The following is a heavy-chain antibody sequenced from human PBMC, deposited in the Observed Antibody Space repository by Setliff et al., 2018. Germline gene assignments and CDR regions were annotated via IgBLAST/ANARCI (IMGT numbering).Heavy chain of an antibody. CDR1: GGSFSGYC. J-gene: IGHJ6*03. V-gene: IGHV4-34*01. Sequence: SETLSLTCAVYGGSFSGYCWSWIRQPPGKGLEWIGEINHSGGTSYNPSLMSRVTISVDTSKNQFSLKLNSVTAADTAVYYCARAFIVAPTLFFRRRKGNYMDVWGKGTTVTVSS. D-gene: IGHD2-21*01. CDR2: INHSGGT. CDR3: ARAFIVAPTLFFRRRKGNYMDV.